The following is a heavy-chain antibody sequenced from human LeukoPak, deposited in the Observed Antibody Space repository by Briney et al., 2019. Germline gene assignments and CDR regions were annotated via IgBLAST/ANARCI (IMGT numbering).Heavy chain of an antibody. CDR1: GYTFTGYY. Sequence: ASVKVSCKASGYTFTGYYIHWVRQAPGQGLEWMGWINSNSGDTNYAQNFQGRVTMTRDTSISTAFMEVSRLRSDDTAIYHCARVPYGPESLFFDYWGQGTLVTVSS. V-gene: IGHV1-2*02. D-gene: IGHD3-10*01. CDR3: ARVPYGPESLFFDY. J-gene: IGHJ4*02. CDR2: INSNSGDT.